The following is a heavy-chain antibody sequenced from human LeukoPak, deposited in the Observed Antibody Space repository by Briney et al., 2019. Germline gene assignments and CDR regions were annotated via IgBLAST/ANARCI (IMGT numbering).Heavy chain of an antibody. J-gene: IGHJ4*02. Sequence: SGTLSLTCAVSGGSISSSNWWSWVRQPPGKGLEWIGEIYHSGSTNYNPSLKSRVTISVDKSKNQFSLKLSSVTAADTAVYYCARVFPASSGWYSAGFDYWGQGTLVTVSS. CDR3: ARVFPASSGWYSAGFDY. V-gene: IGHV4-4*02. D-gene: IGHD6-19*01. CDR1: GGSISSSNW. CDR2: IYHSGST.